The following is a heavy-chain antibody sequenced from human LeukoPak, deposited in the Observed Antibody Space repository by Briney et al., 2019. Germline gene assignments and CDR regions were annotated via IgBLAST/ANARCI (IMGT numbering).Heavy chain of an antibody. J-gene: IGHJ5*01. D-gene: IGHD4/OR15-4a*01. V-gene: IGHV3-23*01. CDR2: ISGSGGNT. Sequence: GRPLRLSCAASGFSFTMYGIHWVRQAPGKGLEWVSAISGSGGNTYYADSVKGRFTISRDHSKTTLFLQMNSLTAEDTAVYYCAKDLHDYGNYVGWFDSWGQGTLVTVSS. CDR1: GFSFTMYG. CDR3: AKDLHDYGNYVGWFDS.